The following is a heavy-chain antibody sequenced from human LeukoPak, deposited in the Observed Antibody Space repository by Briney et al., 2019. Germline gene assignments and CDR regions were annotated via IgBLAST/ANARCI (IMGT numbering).Heavy chain of an antibody. CDR3: ARDWPGSSSWYGFDY. V-gene: IGHV4-59*01. Sequence: SETLSLTCSVSGVYISSDYWSWIRQPPGKGLEWIGCIYNSGSTNCNPSLKSRVTISVDTSKNQFSLKLSSVTAADTAVYYCARDWPGSSSWYGFDYWGQGTLVTVSS. CDR2: IYNSGST. CDR1: GVYISSDY. D-gene: IGHD6-13*01. J-gene: IGHJ4*02.